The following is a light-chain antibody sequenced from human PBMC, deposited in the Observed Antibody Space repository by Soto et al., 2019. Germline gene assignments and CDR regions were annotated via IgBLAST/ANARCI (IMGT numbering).Light chain of an antibody. CDR3: SSFTSSSSLV. CDR1: SSDIGDYNY. V-gene: IGLV2-14*01. J-gene: IGLJ2*01. CDR2: DVS. Sequence: QSALTQPASVSGSPGQSITISCTGTSSDIGDYNYVSWYQQHPGKAPKLMIYDVSNRPSGVSIRFSGSKSGNTASLTISGLQAEDEADYYCSSFTSSSSLVFAGGTKVTVL.